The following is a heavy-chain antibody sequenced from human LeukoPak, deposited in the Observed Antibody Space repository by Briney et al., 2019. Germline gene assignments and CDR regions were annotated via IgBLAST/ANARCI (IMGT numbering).Heavy chain of an antibody. D-gene: IGHD6-19*01. V-gene: IGHV3-23*01. CDR2: IRGNGET. J-gene: IGHJ4*02. CDR3: AKDLNSNGRGFDY. Sequence: GGSLRLSCAASGLSFSSFAMSWVRQGPARGLEWVSSIRGNGETFYADSVKGRFTISRDNSKNTLYLQMNSLRAEDTAVYYCAKDLNSNGRGFDYWGQGTLVTVSS. CDR1: GLSFSSFA.